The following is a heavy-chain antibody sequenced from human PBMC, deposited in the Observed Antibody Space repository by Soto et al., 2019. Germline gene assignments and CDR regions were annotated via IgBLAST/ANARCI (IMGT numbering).Heavy chain of an antibody. CDR2: ISGSGGST. Sequence: EVQLLESGGGLVQPGGSLRLSCAASGFTFRSYAMSWVRQAPGKGLEWVSAISGSGGSTYYADSVKGRFTISRDNSKSTMYLQVNSLRAEDTAVYYCAKLYCSSTSCAEDYYYYYMYVWGKGTTVTVSS. V-gene: IGHV3-23*01. D-gene: IGHD2-2*01. CDR3: AKLYCSSTSCAEDYYYYYMYV. J-gene: IGHJ6*03. CDR1: GFTFRSYA.